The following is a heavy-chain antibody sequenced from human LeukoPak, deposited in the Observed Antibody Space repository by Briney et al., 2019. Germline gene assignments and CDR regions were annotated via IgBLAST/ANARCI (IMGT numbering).Heavy chain of an antibody. CDR3: ARARGFDW. J-gene: IGHJ4*02. CDR1: GFTFSTYN. Sequence: GGSLRLSCAASGFTFSTYNMNWVRQAPGKGLEWVSFITSNSGTIYYAESVKGRFTISRDNAKNSLFLQMNSLRDEDTAVYYCARARGFDWWGQGTLVTVSS. V-gene: IGHV3-48*02. CDR2: ITSNSGTI.